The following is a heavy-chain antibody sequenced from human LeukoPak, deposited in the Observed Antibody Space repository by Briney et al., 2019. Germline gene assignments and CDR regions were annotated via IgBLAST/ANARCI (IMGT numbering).Heavy chain of an antibody. CDR2: INSRSTYI. V-gene: IGHV3-21*01. Sequence: GGSLRLSCGASGFTLSNYNMTWVRQAPGEGLEWVSSINSRSTYIFYADSVMGRFTISRDNAKNSLFLQMNSLRAEDTAVYYCARDETNGFDSWGQGTLVTVSS. CDR3: ARDETNGFDS. CDR1: GFTLSNYN. J-gene: IGHJ5*01. D-gene: IGHD1-14*01.